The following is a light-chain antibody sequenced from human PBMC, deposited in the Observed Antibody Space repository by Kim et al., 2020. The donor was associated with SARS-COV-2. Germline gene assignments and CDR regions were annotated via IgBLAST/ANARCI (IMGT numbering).Light chain of an antibody. CDR1: SNNVGNQG. CDR2: RNN. Sequence: QAGLTQPPSVSKGLRQTATLTCTGNSNNVGNQGVAWLQQHQGHPPKLLSYRNNNRPSGISERLSASRSENTASLTITGLQPEDEADYHCSAWDSSLSAWVFGGGTQLTVL. V-gene: IGLV10-54*01. J-gene: IGLJ3*02. CDR3: SAWDSSLSAWV.